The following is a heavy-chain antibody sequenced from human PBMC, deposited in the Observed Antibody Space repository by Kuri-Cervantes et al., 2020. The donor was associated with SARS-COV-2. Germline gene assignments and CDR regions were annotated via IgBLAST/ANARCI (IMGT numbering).Heavy chain of an antibody. V-gene: IGHV3-7*01. CDR1: GFTFSTSW. J-gene: IGHJ4*02. Sequence: ETLSLTCAASGFTFSTSWMTWVRQAPGKGLEWVANINQDGSDKYYVDSVKGRFTISRDNAKNSLYLQMNSLRAEDTAVYYCARDYGGAAAGTFFDYWGQGTLVTVSS. CDR2: INQDGSDK. CDR3: ARDYGGAAAGTFFDY. D-gene: IGHD6-13*01.